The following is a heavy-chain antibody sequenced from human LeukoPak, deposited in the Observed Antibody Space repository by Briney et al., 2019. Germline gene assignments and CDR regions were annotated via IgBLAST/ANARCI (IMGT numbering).Heavy chain of an antibody. D-gene: IGHD1-1*01. CDR1: GYTFTSYY. V-gene: IGHV1-46*01. CDR2: INPSDGST. Sequence: ASVKVSCKASGYTFTSYYMHWVRQAPGQGLEWMGIINPSDGSTSYSQKFQGRVTMTRNTSTSTVYMELSSLRSEDTAAYYCARDKSATGTTKDAFDIWGQGTMVTVSS. CDR3: ARDKSATGTTKDAFDI. J-gene: IGHJ3*02.